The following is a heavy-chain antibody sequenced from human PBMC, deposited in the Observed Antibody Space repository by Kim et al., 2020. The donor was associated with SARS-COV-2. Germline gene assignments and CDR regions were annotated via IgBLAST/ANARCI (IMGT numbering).Heavy chain of an antibody. Sequence: EKYYAAAVECRFTVSRDNAKNSLYLQMYSLRVEDTAVYYCARTYGDSVGYWGQGTLVTVSS. J-gene: IGHJ4*02. CDR2: EK. V-gene: IGHV3-7*01. CDR3: ARTYGDSVGY. D-gene: IGHD2-21*01.